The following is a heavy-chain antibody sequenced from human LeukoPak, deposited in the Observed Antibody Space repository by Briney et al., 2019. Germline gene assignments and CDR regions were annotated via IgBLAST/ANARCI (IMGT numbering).Heavy chain of an antibody. Sequence: GGSLRLSCAASGLTFSRHVMSWVRQAPGKGLEWVSGITGSGGNTYYADSVKGRFTISRDNSKNTLYLQMNSLRAEDTAVYYCAKAIVVVPAAVDYWGQGTLVTVSS. CDR2: ITGSGGNT. V-gene: IGHV3-23*01. J-gene: IGHJ4*02. D-gene: IGHD2-2*01. CDR1: GLTFSRHV. CDR3: AKAIVVVPAAVDY.